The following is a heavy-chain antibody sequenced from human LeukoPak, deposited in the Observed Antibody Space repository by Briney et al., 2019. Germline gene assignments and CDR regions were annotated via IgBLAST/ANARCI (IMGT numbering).Heavy chain of an antibody. CDR1: GGSISSGSYY. CDR2: IYYSGST. CDR3: ARVGGDSSGDITADY. Sequence: PSQTLSLTCTVSGGSISSGSYYWGWIRQPPGKGLEGFGSIYYSGSTYYNPSLKSRVTISVDTSKNQFSLKLSSVTAADTAVYYCARVGGDSSGDITADYWGQGTLVTVSS. V-gene: IGHV4-39*01. D-gene: IGHD3-22*01. J-gene: IGHJ4*02.